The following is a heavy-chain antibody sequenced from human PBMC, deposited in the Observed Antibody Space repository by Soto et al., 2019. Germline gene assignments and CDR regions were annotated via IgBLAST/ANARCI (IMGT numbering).Heavy chain of an antibody. CDR2: ISAYNGNT. CDR1: GYTFTSYG. D-gene: IGHD3-3*01. V-gene: IGHV1-18*01. J-gene: IGHJ4*02. Sequence: ASVKVSCKASGYTFTSYGISWVRQAPGQGLEWMGWISAYNGNTNYAQKLQGRVTMTTDTSTSTAYMELRSLRSDDTAVYYCARDRGTIFGVVNSPVGYWGQGTLVTVSS. CDR3: ARDRGTIFGVVNSPVGY.